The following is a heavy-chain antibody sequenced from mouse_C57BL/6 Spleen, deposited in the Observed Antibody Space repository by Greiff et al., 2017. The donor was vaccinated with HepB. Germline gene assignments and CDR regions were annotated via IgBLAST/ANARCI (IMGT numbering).Heavy chain of an antibody. V-gene: IGHV1-80*01. J-gene: IGHJ2*01. Sequence: VQLQQSGAELVKPGASVKISCKASGYAFSSYWMNWVKQRPGKGLEWIGQIYPGDGDTNYNGKFKGKATLTVDTSSSTAYMELHSLTSEDSAVYFCARGGLTGTLDYWGQGTTLTVSS. CDR2: IYPGDGDT. D-gene: IGHD4-1*01. CDR3: ARGGLTGTLDY. CDR1: GYAFSSYW.